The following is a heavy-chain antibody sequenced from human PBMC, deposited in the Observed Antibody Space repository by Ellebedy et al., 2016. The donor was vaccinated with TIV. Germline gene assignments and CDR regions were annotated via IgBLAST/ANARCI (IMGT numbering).Heavy chain of an antibody. CDR3: ARQRGYSYGFNYMDV. J-gene: IGHJ6*03. CDR2: IWYDGSNK. D-gene: IGHD5-18*01. V-gene: IGHV3-33*01. Sequence: GESLKISXAASGFTFSSYGMHWVRQAPGKGLEWVAVIWYDGSNKYYADSVKGRFTISRDNSKNTLYLQMNSLRAEDTAVYYCARQRGYSYGFNYMDVWGKGTTVTVSS. CDR1: GFTFSSYG.